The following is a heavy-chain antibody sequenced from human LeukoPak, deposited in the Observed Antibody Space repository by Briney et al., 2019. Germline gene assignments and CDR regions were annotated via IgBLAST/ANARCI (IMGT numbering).Heavy chain of an antibody. J-gene: IGHJ4*02. CDR2: INHSGST. V-gene: IGHV4-34*01. D-gene: IGHD3-22*01. CDR3: ARVSGYDSSGYYYYFDY. Sequence: SETLSLTCAVYGGSFSGYYWSWIRQPPGKGLEWIGEINHSGSTNYNPSLKSRVTISVDTSKNQFSLKLSSVTAADTAVYYCARVSGYDSSGYYYYFDYWSQGTLVTVSS. CDR1: GGSFSGYY.